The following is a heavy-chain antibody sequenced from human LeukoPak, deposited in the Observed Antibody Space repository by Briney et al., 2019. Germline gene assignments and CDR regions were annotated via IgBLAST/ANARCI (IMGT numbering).Heavy chain of an antibody. J-gene: IGHJ4*02. CDR3: ARDHGDGYNLDC. V-gene: IGHV4-39*07. CDR1: GGSISSSSYY. D-gene: IGHD5-24*01. CDR2: IYYSGST. Sequence: SETLSLTCTVSGGSISSSSYYWGWIRQPPGKGLEWIGSIYYSGSTYYNPSLKSRVTISVDTSKNQFSLKLSSVTAADTAVYYCARDHGDGYNLDCWGQGTLVTVSS.